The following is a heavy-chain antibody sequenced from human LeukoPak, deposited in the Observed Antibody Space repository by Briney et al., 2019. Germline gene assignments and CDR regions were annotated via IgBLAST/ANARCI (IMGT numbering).Heavy chain of an antibody. CDR2: IYPGDSDT. Sequence: RGESLKISCKASGYSFTSHWIGWVRQMPGEGLEWMGIIYPGDSDTRYSPSFQGQVIISADKSIDTAYLQWSSLKASDTAMYYCVRRGRGSDYGGHWGQGTMITVSS. CDR1: GYSFTSHW. V-gene: IGHV5-51*01. D-gene: IGHD4-17*01. J-gene: IGHJ4*02. CDR3: VRRGRGSDYGGH.